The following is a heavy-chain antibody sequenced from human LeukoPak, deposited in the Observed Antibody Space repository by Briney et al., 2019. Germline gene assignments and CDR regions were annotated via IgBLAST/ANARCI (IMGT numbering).Heavy chain of an antibody. CDR1: GFAFSDYW. CDR3: ANLWEMGY. V-gene: IGHV3-7*01. CDR2: IKQDGSDS. Sequence: PGGSLRLSCAASGFAFSDYWMAWVRQAPGKGLEWVANIKQDGSDSYYVDSVRGRFTISRDNARNSLFLQLNSLRAKDTAVYYCANLWEMGYWGQGTRVTVSS. J-gene: IGHJ4*02. D-gene: IGHD5-24*01.